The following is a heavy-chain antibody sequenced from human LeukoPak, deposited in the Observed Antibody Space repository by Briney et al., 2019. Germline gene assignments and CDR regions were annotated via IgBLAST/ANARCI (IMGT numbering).Heavy chain of an antibody. D-gene: IGHD3-10*01. V-gene: IGHV1-18*01. CDR1: GYTFTSYG. J-gene: IGHJ4*02. CDR3: ARAGHTMVRGALDY. CDR2: ISGYNNKK. Sequence: ASVKVSCKASGYTFTSYGISWVRQVPGQGLEWMGWISGYNNKKNYAQKFQGRVATTTDTSTSIGYMELRSLRSVDTAVYYCARAGHTMVRGALDYWGQGTLVTVSS.